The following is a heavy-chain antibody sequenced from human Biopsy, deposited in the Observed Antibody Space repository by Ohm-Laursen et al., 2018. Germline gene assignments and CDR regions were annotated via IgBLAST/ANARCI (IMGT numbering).Heavy chain of an antibody. CDR2: IFKDGNT. J-gene: IGHJ4*02. CDR1: GYSISSDYL. D-gene: IGHD6-19*01. Sequence: WQTLSLTCAVSGYSISSDYLWGWIRQAPGKTLEWLGNIFKDGNTHYNPSLRSRLIISIDTSKNQFSLMMTSVSGADTAVYFCARVGSGWAPFDKWGPGTLVTVSS. V-gene: IGHV4-38-2*01. CDR3: ARVGSGWAPFDK.